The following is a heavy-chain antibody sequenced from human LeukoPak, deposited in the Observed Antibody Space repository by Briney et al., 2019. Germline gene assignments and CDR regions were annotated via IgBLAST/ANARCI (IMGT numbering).Heavy chain of an antibody. V-gene: IGHV4-59*08. CDR2: IYDGGST. Sequence: SETLSLTCTVSGGSISNYYWNWIRQPPGKGLEWIGYIYDGGSTNYNPSLKSRVTISVDTSKNQSSLKVSSVTAADTGVYYCASATEMAKVFSFDYWGQGTLVTVSS. CDR1: GGSISNYY. D-gene: IGHD2-8*01. CDR3: ASATEMAKVFSFDY. J-gene: IGHJ4*02.